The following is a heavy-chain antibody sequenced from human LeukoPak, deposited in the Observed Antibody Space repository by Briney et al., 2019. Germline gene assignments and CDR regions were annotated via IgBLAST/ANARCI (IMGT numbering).Heavy chain of an antibody. V-gene: IGHV1-2*02. J-gene: IGHJ4*02. CDR2: INPNSGGT. D-gene: IGHD4-17*01. CDR1: GYTFTGYY. Sequence: ASVKVSCKAFGYTFTGYYMHWVRQAPGQGLEWMGWINPNSGGTNYAQKFQGRVTMTRDTSISTAYMELSRLRSDDTAVYYCARDRGVTIPQDYWGQGTLVTVSS. CDR3: ARDRGVTIPQDY.